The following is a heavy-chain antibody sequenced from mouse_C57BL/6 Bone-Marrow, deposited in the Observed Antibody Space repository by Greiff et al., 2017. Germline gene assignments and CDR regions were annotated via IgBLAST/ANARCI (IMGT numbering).Heavy chain of an antibody. V-gene: IGHV1-81*01. D-gene: IGHD1-2*01. CDR1: GYTFTSYG. J-gene: IGHJ4*01. Sequence: VQLQQSVAELARPGASVKLSCKASGYTFTSYGISWVKQRTGQGLEWIGEIYPRSGNTYYNEKFKGKATLTADKSSSTAYMELRSLTSEDSAVYFCARSVPHYYGYAMDYWGQGTSVTVSS. CDR3: ARSVPHYYGYAMDY. CDR2: IYPRSGNT.